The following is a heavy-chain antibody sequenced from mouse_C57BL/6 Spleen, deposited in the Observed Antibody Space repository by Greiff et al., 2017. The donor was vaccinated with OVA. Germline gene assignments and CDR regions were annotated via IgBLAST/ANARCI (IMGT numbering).Heavy chain of an antibody. V-gene: IGHV3-6*01. CDR2: ISYDGSN. CDR1: GYSITSGYY. Sequence: DVQLQESGPGLVKPSQSLSLTCSVTGYSITSGYYWNWIRQFPGNKLEWMGYISYDGSNNYNPSLKNRISITRDTSKNQFFLKLNSVTTEDTATYYCARGYYDYDVRFAYWGQGTLVTVSA. J-gene: IGHJ3*01. CDR3: ARGYYDYDVRFAY. D-gene: IGHD2-4*01.